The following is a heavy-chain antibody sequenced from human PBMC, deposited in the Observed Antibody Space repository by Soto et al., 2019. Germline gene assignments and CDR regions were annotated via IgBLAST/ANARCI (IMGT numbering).Heavy chain of an antibody. CDR1: GFTFDDYA. Sequence: EVQLVESGGGLVQPGRSLRLSCAASGFTFDDYAMHWVRQAPGKGLEWVSGISWNSGSIGYADSVKGRFTISRDNAKNYLYLQMNSLRAEDTALYYCAASPPRILRYFDWLSTSYYYYGMDVCGQGTTVTVSS. CDR2: ISWNSGSI. D-gene: IGHD3-9*01. V-gene: IGHV3-9*01. CDR3: AASPPRILRYFDWLSTSYYYYGMDV. J-gene: IGHJ6*02.